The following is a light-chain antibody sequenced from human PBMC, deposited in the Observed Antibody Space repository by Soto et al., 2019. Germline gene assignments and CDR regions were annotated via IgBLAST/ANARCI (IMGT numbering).Light chain of an antibody. CDR1: SSDVGSYNL. CDR3: CSYAGPFTWV. CDR2: EVN. Sequence: QSALTQPASVSGSPGQSITISCTGTSSDVGSYNLVSWFQRHPGKAPKLMIYEVNKRPSGVSNRFSASKSANTASLTISGLQAADEADYYCCSYAGPFTWVFGGGTKLTVL. V-gene: IGLV2-23*02. J-gene: IGLJ3*02.